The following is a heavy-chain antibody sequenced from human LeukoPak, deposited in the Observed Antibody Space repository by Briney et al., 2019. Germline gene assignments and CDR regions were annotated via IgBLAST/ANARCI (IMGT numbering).Heavy chain of an antibody. CDR3: ARDRPYYDSSGYYYPHYYGMDV. Sequence: ASVKVSCKASGYTFTDYYLHWVRQAPGQGLEWMGWISAYNGNTNYAQKLQGRVTMTTDTSTSTAYMELRSLRSDDTAVYYCARDRPYYDSSGYYYPHYYGMDVWGQGTTVTVSS. J-gene: IGHJ6*02. D-gene: IGHD3-22*01. V-gene: IGHV1-18*04. CDR1: GYTFTDYY. CDR2: ISAYNGNT.